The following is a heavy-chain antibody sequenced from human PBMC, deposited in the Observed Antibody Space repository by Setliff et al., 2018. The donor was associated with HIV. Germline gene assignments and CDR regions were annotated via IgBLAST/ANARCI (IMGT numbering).Heavy chain of an antibody. CDR1: GFTLSNFW. J-gene: IGHJ4*02. V-gene: IGHV3-23*01. D-gene: IGHD3-22*01. CDR3: AKTYYYDSSGYYYFDS. Sequence: PGGSLRLSCVASGFTLSNFWMHWVRQAPGKGLVWVSYINTDRTYHADSVRGRFTISRDNSKNTLYLQMNSLRAEDTAVYYCAKTYYYDSSGYYYFDSWGQGTLVTSPQ. CDR2: INTDRT.